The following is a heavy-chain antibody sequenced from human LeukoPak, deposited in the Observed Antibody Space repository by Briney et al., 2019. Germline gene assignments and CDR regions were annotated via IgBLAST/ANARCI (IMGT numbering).Heavy chain of an antibody. V-gene: IGHV3-7*01. Sequence: GGSLRLSCAASGLTFSSYWMSWVRQAPGKGLEWVANIKQDGSEKHYVDSVTGRFTIPRDNTKNSLYLQMNSLRADDTAVYYCARDLAGPPQEAFDIWGQGTMVTVSS. CDR2: IKQDGSEK. J-gene: IGHJ3*02. CDR1: GLTFSSYW. CDR3: ARDLAGPPQEAFDI.